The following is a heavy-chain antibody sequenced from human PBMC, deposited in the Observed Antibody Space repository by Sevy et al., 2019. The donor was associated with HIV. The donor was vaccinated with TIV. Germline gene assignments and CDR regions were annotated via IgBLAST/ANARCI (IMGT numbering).Heavy chain of an antibody. CDR2: IYYSGST. CDR1: GGSISSSSYY. CDR3: ARHRGYSYGLYYFDY. D-gene: IGHD5-18*01. J-gene: IGHJ4*02. V-gene: IGHV4-39*01. Sequence: SETLSLTCTVSGGSISSSSYYWGWIRQPPGKGLVWIGSIYYSGSTYYNPSLKSRVTISVDTSKNQFSLKLSSVTAADTAVYYCARHRGYSYGLYYFDYWGQGTLVTVSS.